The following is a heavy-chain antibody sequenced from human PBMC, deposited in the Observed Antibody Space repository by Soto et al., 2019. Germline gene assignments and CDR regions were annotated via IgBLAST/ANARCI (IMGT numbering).Heavy chain of an antibody. J-gene: IGHJ4*02. V-gene: IGHV3-30*03. CDR1: GFPFSSYG. CDR3: AIYSSGWYPLDY. D-gene: IGHD6-19*01. Sequence: PGGSLRLSCAASGFPFSSYGMHWVRQAPGKGLEWVAVISYDGSNKYYADSVKGRFTTSRDNSKNTLYLQMNSLRAEDTAVYYCAIYSSGWYPLDYWGQGTLVTVSS. CDR2: ISYDGSNK.